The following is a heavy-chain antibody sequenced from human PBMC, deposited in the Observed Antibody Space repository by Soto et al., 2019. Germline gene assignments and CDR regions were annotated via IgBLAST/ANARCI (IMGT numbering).Heavy chain of an antibody. CDR1: GGSISSGGYY. D-gene: IGHD6-19*01. V-gene: IGHV4-31*03. CDR3: ARVGGSSATLDY. J-gene: IGHJ4*02. CDR2: IYYSGST. Sequence: SETLSLTCTVSGGSISSGGYYWSWIRQHPGKGLEWIGYIYYSGSTYYNPSLKSRVTISVDTSKNQFSLKLSSVTAADTAVYYCARVGGSSATLDYWGQGTVVTSPQ.